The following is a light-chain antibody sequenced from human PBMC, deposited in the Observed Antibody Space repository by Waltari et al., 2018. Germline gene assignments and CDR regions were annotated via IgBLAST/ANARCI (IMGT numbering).Light chain of an antibody. J-gene: IGKJ4*01. CDR3: MQALQSPLT. Sequence: DIVMTQSPLSLPVTPGEPASISCRSSQSLLHSNGYNYLDWYLQKPGQSPQLLIYLNSERASGVPDRFSGSGSGTDFTLKISRVEAEDVGVYYCMQALQSPLTFGGGTKVEIK. CDR1: QSLLHSNGYNY. CDR2: LNS. V-gene: IGKV2-28*01.